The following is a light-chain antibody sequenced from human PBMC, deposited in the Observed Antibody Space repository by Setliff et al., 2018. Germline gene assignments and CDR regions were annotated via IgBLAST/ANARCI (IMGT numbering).Light chain of an antibody. CDR3: SSYAGSRNFYV. Sequence: QSVLTQPPSASGSPGQSVTISCTGTSSDLGGYNYVSWYQQHPGKAPKLMIYEVNKRPSGVPDRFSGSKSGNTASLTVSGLQAEDEADYYCSSYAGSRNFYVFGTGTKVTVL. CDR2: EVN. V-gene: IGLV2-8*01. CDR1: SSDLGGYNY. J-gene: IGLJ1*01.